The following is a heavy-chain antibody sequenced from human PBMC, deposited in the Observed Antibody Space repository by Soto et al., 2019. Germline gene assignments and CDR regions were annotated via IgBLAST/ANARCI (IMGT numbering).Heavy chain of an antibody. J-gene: IGHJ4*01. D-gene: IGHD2-2*01. CDR3: AKDSHWAIISTTHDY. CDR2: FRESGGTT. Sequence: HPGGSLGLSCAASGFGFPFSTSAMSWVRQNPGKGLEWVSTFRESGGTTHYANSVKGRFTISRDTSKNMLYLQMNSLRAEDTAIYYCAKDSHWAIISTTHDYLGHGTLVTGSS. V-gene: IGHV3-23*01. CDR1: GFGFPFSTSA.